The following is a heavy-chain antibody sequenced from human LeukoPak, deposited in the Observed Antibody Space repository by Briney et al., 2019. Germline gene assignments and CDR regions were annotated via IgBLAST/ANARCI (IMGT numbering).Heavy chain of an antibody. Sequence: GGSLRLSCAASGFTFRDYSMTWVRQAPGKGLEWVSNIRSNGRDTYYTDSVKGRFTISRDNSKNTLYLEMNNLRAGDPAVYYCAKGAYTTWFDPWGQGTLVTVSS. J-gene: IGHJ5*02. V-gene: IGHV3-23*01. CDR2: IRSNGRDT. CDR1: GFTFRDYS. D-gene: IGHD2-21*01. CDR3: AKGAYTTWFDP.